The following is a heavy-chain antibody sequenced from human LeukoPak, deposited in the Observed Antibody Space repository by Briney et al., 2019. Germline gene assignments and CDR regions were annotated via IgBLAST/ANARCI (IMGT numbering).Heavy chain of an antibody. CDR1: GGSISSGGYY. CDR2: IYYSGST. Sequence: SQTLSLTCTVSGGSISSGGYYWSWIRQPPGKGLEWIGYIYYSGSTNYNPSLKSRVTISVDTSKNQFSLKLSSVTAADTAVYYCARTSGSYFYYYGMDVWGQGTTVTVSS. D-gene: IGHD1-26*01. J-gene: IGHJ6*02. V-gene: IGHV4-61*08. CDR3: ARTSGSYFYYYGMDV.